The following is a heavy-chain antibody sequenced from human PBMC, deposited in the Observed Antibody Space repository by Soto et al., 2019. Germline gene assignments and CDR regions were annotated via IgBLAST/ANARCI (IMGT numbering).Heavy chain of an antibody. V-gene: IGHV4-4*07. Sequence: KTSETLSLTCTVSGGSISNYYWSWIRQPAEKRLEWIGRVSSTGSSYYNPSLKSRVTISVDTSKNQVSLNLTSVTAADTAVYYCARGVPAAGTDWFDPWGQGTLVTV. CDR3: ARGVPAAGTDWFDP. CDR1: GGSISNYY. J-gene: IGHJ5*02. CDR2: VSSTGSS. D-gene: IGHD6-13*01.